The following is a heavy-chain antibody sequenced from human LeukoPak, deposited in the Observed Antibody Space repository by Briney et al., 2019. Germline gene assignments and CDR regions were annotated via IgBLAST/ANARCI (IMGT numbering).Heavy chain of an antibody. V-gene: IGHV1-18*01. D-gene: IGHD2-15*01. CDR3: ARVVVVAGGRKPYYYYGMDV. CDR2: ISPDNGNT. Sequence: GASVKVSCKASTHIFSTYGITWVRQAPGQGLEWMGWISPDNGNTNYAQKLQGRVTMTTDTSTSTAYMELRSLRSDDTAVYYCARVVVVAGGRKPYYYYGMDVWGQGTTVTVSS. CDR1: THIFSTYG. J-gene: IGHJ6*02.